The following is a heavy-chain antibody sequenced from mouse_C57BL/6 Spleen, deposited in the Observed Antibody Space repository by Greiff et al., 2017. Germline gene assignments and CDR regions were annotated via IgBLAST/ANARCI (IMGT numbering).Heavy chain of an antibody. CDR1: GFTFSSYG. CDR2: ISSGGSYT. D-gene: IGHD1-2*01. Sequence: EVQVVESGGDLVKPGGSLKLSCAASGFTFSSYGLSWVRQTPDKRLEWVATISSGGSYTYYPDSVKGRFTISRDNAKNTLYLQMSSLKSEDTAMYYWARSDYYGILYAMDGWGQGSTVTVSS. V-gene: IGHV5-6*01. CDR3: ARSDYYGILYAMDG. J-gene: IGHJ4*01.